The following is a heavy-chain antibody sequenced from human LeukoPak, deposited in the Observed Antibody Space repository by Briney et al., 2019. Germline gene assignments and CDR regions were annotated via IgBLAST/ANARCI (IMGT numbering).Heavy chain of an antibody. CDR2: INPSGGST. D-gene: IGHD6-19*01. Sequence: ASVKVSCKASGYTFTSYYMHWVRQAPGQGLEWMGIINPSGGSTSYAQKFQGRVTMTRDTSTSTVYMELSSLRSEDTAVYYCARAGSGWEDYYYYYMDVWGNGTPVTVSS. CDR3: ARAGSGWEDYYYYYMDV. J-gene: IGHJ6*03. CDR1: GYTFTSYY. V-gene: IGHV1-46*01.